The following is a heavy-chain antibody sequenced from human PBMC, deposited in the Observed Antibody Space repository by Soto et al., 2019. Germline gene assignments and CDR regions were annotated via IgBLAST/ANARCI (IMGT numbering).Heavy chain of an antibody. CDR2: IYYSGTT. Sequence: PSETLSLTCTVSGGSLTSYYWSRFRLPPGKGLEWIAYIYYSGTTNYNPSLKSRVTISVDTPKNQFSLKLSSVTAADTAVYYCARAKDGWELIDYWGQGTLVTVSS. CDR3: ARAKDGWELIDY. CDR1: GGSLTSYY. J-gene: IGHJ4*02. D-gene: IGHD1-26*01. V-gene: IGHV4-59*12.